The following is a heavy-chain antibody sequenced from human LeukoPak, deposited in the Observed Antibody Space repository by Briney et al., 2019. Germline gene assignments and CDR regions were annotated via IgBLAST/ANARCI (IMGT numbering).Heavy chain of an antibody. CDR2: ISAYNGNT. D-gene: IGHD4-17*01. J-gene: IGHJ4*02. CDR1: GYTFTSYG. V-gene: IGHV1-18*01. CDR3: ARANNGGPYGDYPYYFDY. Sequence: ASVKVSCKASGYTFTSYGISWVRQAPGQGLEWMGWISAYNGNTNYAQKLQGRVTMTTDTSTSTAYMELRSLRSDDTAVYYCARANNGGPYGDYPYYFDYWGQGTLVTVSS.